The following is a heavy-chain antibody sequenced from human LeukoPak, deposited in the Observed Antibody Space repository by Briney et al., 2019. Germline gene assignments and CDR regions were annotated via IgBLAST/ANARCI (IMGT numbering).Heavy chain of an antibody. CDR1: GGTFSSYT. Sequence: SVKVSCKASGGTFSSYTISWVRQTPGQGLEWMGRIIPILGIANYAQKFQGRVTITADKSTSTAYMELSSLRSEDTAVYYCARVLAAAGTGAFDIWGQGTMVTVSS. CDR3: ARVLAAAGTGAFDI. D-gene: IGHD6-13*01. CDR2: IIPILGIA. V-gene: IGHV1-69*02. J-gene: IGHJ3*02.